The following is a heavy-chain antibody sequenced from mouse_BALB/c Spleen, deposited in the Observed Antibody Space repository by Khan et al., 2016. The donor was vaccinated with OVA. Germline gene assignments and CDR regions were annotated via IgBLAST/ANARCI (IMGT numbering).Heavy chain of an antibody. V-gene: IGHV1-69*02. CDR2: IYPSDSYT. CDR1: GYTFTIYW. J-gene: IGHJ3*01. Sequence: QVQLQQPGIELVRPGASVKLSCKASGYTFTIYWINWVKQRPGQGLEWIGNIYPSDSYTNYNQRFKDKATLTVDKSSRTAYLLPSRPTSKDSAVYYCTREGGDGSSFAYWGQGTLVTVSA. D-gene: IGHD2-3*01. CDR3: TREGGDGSSFAY.